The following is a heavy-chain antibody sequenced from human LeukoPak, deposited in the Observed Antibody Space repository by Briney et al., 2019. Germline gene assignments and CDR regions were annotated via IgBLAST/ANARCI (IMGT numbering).Heavy chain of an antibody. J-gene: IGHJ4*02. CDR3: ARAGGAVAGKDY. Sequence: GASVKLSCKASGYTFTGYYTHWVRQAPGQGLEWMGWINPNSGGTNYAQKFQGWVTMTRDTSISTAYMELSRLRSDDTAVYYCARAGGAVAGKDYWGQGTLVTVSS. V-gene: IGHV1-2*04. D-gene: IGHD6-19*01. CDR1: GYTFTGYY. CDR2: INPNSGGT.